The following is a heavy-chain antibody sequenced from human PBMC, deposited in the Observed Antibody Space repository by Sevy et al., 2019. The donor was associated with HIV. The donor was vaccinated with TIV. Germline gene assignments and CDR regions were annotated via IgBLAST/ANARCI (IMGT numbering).Heavy chain of an antibody. CDR3: AKDPLNIAARFDY. CDR1: GFIFSGSA. D-gene: IGHD6-6*01. V-gene: IGHV3-23*01. CDR2: ISGSGGFT. Sequence: GGSLRLSCAASGFIFSGSAMSWVRQAPGKGLEWVASISGSGGFTYYADSVKGRFTISRDNFKNTVDLEMKSLRAEDTAVYNCAKDPLNIAARFDYWGQGTLVTVSS. J-gene: IGHJ4*02.